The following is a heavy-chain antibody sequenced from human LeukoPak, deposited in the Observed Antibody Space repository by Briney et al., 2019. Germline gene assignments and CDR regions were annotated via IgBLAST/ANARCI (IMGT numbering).Heavy chain of an antibody. D-gene: IGHD2-15*01. CDR3: ARGDCSGGSCYLSLTTIDY. CDR2: ISSSSSTI. Sequence: GGSLRLSCTASGFTFVNYAMSWVRQAPGKGLEWVSYISSSSSTIYYADSVKGRFTISRDNAKNSLYLQMNSLRAEDTAVYYCARGDCSGGSCYLSLTTIDYWGQGTLVTVSS. J-gene: IGHJ4*02. CDR1: GFTFVNYA. V-gene: IGHV3-48*01.